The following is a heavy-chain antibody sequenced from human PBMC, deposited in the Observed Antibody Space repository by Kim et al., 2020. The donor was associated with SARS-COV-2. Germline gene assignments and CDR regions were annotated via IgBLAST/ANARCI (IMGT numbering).Heavy chain of an antibody. Sequence: GGSLRLSCAASGFTFSKFWIHCVRQVPVKGLVWVSCINGDVTSITYADSVKGRFTISRDNAKNTLYLQMNSLSAEDTAVYYCVRFMPVADTVGLDYCVQGTLVTVSS. CDR3: VRFMPVADTVGLDY. J-gene: IGHJ4*02. V-gene: IGHV3-74*01. CDR1: GFTFSKFW. D-gene: IGHD6-19*01. CDR2: INGDVTSI.